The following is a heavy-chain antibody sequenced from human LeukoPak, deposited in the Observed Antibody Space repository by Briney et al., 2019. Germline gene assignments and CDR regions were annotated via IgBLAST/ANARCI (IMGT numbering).Heavy chain of an antibody. CDR1: GITLSNYG. Sequence: PGGSLRLSCAVSGITLSNYGMSWVRQAPGKRLEWVAGISGSGGGTHYADSVKGRFTISRDNPKNTLHLQMSRLRAEDTAVYFCAKRGVVIRVILVGFHKEAYYFDSWGQGALVTVSS. CDR3: AKRGVVIRVILVGFHKEAYYFDS. V-gene: IGHV3-23*01. D-gene: IGHD3-22*01. CDR2: ISGSGGGT. J-gene: IGHJ4*02.